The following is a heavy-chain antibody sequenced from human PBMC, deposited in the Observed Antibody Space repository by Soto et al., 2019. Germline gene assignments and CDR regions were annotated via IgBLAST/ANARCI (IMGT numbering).Heavy chain of an antibody. CDR3: ARGTPVLRYFDWSAGFDI. CDR2: IYYSGST. D-gene: IGHD3-9*01. Sequence: SETLSLTCTVSGGSISSYYWSWIRQPPGKGLEWIGYIYYSGSTNYNPSLKSRVTISVDTSKNQFSLKLSFVTAADTAVYYCARGTPVLRYFDWSAGFDIWGQGTMVTVSS. J-gene: IGHJ3*02. V-gene: IGHV4-59*01. CDR1: GGSISSYY.